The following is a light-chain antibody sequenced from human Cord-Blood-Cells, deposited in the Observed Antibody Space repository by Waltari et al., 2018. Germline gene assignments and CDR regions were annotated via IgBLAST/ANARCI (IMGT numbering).Light chain of an antibody. J-gene: IGKJ5*01. CDR2: DAS. CDR1: QDISNY. CDR3: QQYDNLIT. V-gene: IGKV1-33*01. Sequence: DIQMTQSPSSLSASVGDRVTITCQASQDISNYLNWYQQKPRKAPKLLIYDASNLETGVPSRFSGSGSGTDFTFTISSLQPEDIATYYCQQYDNLITFGQGTRLEIK.